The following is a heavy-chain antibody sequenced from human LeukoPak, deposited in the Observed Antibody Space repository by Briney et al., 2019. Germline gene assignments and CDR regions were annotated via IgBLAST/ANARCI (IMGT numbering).Heavy chain of an antibody. CDR2: ISSDGANA. CDR3: ARSFYYYYMDV. J-gene: IGHJ6*03. CDR1: GFTFSTYW. Sequence: QPGGSLRLSCAASGFTFSTYWMHWVRQVPGKGLVWVSRISSDGANANYADSVKGRFTISRDNAKNSLYLQMNSLRAEDTAVYYCARSFYYYYMDVWGKGTTVTVSS. V-gene: IGHV3-74*01.